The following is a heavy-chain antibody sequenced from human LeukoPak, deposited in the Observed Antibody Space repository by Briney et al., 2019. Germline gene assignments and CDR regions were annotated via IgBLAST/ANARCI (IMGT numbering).Heavy chain of an antibody. V-gene: IGHV6-1*01. CDR1: GDSVSSNSAA. Sequence: SQTLSLTCAISGDSVSSNSAAWNWIRQSPSRGLEWLGRTYYRSKWYNDYAVSVKSRITINPDTSKNQFSLQLNSVTPEDTAVYYCARAPKSAAAGTNAFDIWGQGTMVTVSS. D-gene: IGHD6-13*01. CDR2: TYYRSKWYN. J-gene: IGHJ3*02. CDR3: ARAPKSAAAGTNAFDI.